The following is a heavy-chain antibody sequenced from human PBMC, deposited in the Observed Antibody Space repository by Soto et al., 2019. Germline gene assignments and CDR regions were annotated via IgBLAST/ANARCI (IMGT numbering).Heavy chain of an antibody. J-gene: IGHJ4*02. Sequence: QVQLVQSGGEVKKPAASVTVSCKASGYSFSSYTINWVRQAPGQGREWLGWIRAYNGNTKYVEKLQGRVTMTTDTTTSIAYMELRNLRSDDTAVYYCARGSKKWPDFWGPGTLVTVSS. D-gene: IGHD5-12*01. V-gene: IGHV1-18*04. CDR2: IRAYNGNT. CDR3: ARGSKKWPDF. CDR1: GYSFSSYT.